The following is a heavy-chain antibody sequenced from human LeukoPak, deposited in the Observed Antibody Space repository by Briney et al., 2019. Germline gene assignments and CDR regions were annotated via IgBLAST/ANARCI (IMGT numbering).Heavy chain of an antibody. J-gene: IGHJ6*03. D-gene: IGHD4-11*01. CDR3: ARDPFTGDYYYYMDV. Sequence: GGSLRLSCAASRFTFSTYWMHWVRQAPGKGLEWVAVISYDGSNKYYADSVKGRFTISRDNSKNTLYLQMNSLRAEDTAVYYCARDPFTGDYYYYMDVWGKGTTVTVSS. CDR2: ISYDGSNK. V-gene: IGHV3-30*03. CDR1: RFTFSTYW.